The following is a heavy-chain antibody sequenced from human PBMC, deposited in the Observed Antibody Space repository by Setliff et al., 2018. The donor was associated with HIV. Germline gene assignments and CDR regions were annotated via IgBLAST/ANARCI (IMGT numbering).Heavy chain of an antibody. CDR3: ARVSNSGWYILDY. Sequence: ASVKVSCKASGSTSSTDAISWVRQAPGQGLEWMGWISTYGGSTNWAQKLQGRVTMSTHTSTSTAYMELRSLRSDDTAVYNCARVSNSGWYILDYWGQGTLVTVSS. CDR1: GSTSSTDA. V-gene: IGHV1-18*01. J-gene: IGHJ4*02. D-gene: IGHD6-19*01. CDR2: ISTYGGST.